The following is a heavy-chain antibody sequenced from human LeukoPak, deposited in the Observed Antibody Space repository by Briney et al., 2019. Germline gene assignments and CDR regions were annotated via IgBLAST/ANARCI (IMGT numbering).Heavy chain of an antibody. Sequence: SETLSLTCTVSGGSISSYYWSSIRQPPGKGLEWIGYVYYSGSTNYNPSLKSRVTISVDTSKNQFSLRLSSVTAADTAVYYCARERRDGYKVYFDYWGQGTLVTVSS. CDR1: GGSISSYY. CDR2: VYYSGST. CDR3: ARERRDGYKVYFDY. V-gene: IGHV4-59*01. D-gene: IGHD5-24*01. J-gene: IGHJ4*02.